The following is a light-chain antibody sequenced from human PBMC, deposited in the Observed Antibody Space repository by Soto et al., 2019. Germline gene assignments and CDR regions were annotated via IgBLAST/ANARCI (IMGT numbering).Light chain of an antibody. J-gene: IGKJ5*01. CDR2: DAS. CDR3: QQRSDWIT. CDR1: QSVSNS. V-gene: IGKV3-11*01. Sequence: EIVLPQSPATLSLSPGERATLSCRASQSVSNSLAWFQQKPGQAPRLLIYDASNRATGVPARFSGSGSGTDFTLTISSLEPEDFAVYYCQQRSDWITFGQGTRLEI.